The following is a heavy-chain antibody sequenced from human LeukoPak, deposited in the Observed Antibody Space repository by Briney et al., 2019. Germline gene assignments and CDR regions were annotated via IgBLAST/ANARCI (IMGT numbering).Heavy chain of an antibody. V-gene: IGHV4-4*07. Sequence: SETLSLTCTVSGGSISSYYWSWIRQPAGKGLEWIGRIYTSGSTNYNPSLKSRVTMSVDTSKNQFSLKLSSVTAADTAVYYCARDGPYYYDSSGVFFDYWGQGTLVTVSS. CDR2: IYTSGST. CDR3: ARDGPYYYDSSGVFFDY. CDR1: GGSISSYY. D-gene: IGHD3-22*01. J-gene: IGHJ4*02.